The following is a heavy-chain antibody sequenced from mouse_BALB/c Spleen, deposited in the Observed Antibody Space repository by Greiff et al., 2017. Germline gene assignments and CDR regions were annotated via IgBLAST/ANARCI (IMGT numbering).Heavy chain of an antibody. CDR2: IWAGGST. D-gene: IGHD2-1*01. J-gene: IGHJ4*01. Sequence: QVQLQQSGPGLVAPSQSLSITCTVSGFSLTSYGVHWVRQPPGKGLEWLGVIWAGGSTNYNSALMSRLSISKDNSKSQVFLKMNSLQTDDTAMYYCARGDGNYDYYAMDYWGQGTSVTVSS. CDR3: ARGDGNYDYYAMDY. CDR1: GFSLTSYG. V-gene: IGHV2-9*02.